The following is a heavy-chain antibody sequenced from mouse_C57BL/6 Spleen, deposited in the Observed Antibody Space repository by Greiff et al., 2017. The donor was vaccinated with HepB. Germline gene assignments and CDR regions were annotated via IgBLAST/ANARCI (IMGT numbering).Heavy chain of an antibody. CDR3: ARDLANWDSAY. D-gene: IGHD4-1*01. CDR1: GYTFTSYW. V-gene: IGHV1-52*01. CDR2: IDPSDSET. Sequence: QVQLKESGAELVRPGSSVKLSCKASGYTFTSYWMHWVKQRPIQGLEWIGNIDPSDSETHYNQKFKDKATLTVDKSSSTAYMQLSSLTSEDSAVYYCARDLANWDSAYWGQGTLVTVSA. J-gene: IGHJ3*01.